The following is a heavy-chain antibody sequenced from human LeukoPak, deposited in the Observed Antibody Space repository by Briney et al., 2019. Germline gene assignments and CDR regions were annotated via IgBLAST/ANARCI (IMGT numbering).Heavy chain of an antibody. CDR1: GGSISSSSHY. D-gene: IGHD2-21*02. V-gene: IGHV4-39*07. CDR2: MYYSGNT. J-gene: IGHJ5*02. CDR3: ARALLACCGGDCNNWFDP. Sequence: SETLSLTCSVSGGSISSSSHYWGWIRQPPGKGLEWIGRMYYSGNTYYNTSLKSRVTVSVDTTKNQFSLKLSSVTAANTAVYYCARALLACCGGDCNNWFDPWGQGTLVTVSS.